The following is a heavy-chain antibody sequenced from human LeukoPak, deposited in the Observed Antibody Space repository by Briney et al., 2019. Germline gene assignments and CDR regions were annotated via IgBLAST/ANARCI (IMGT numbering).Heavy chain of an antibody. CDR2: INPSGGGT. J-gene: IGHJ5*02. D-gene: IGHD2-8*01. CDR3: ARDTNGVSWFDP. CDR1: GYXLTSYY. Sequence: ASEKVSCKTSGYXLTSYYIHWVRQAPGQGREWMGIINPSGGGTSYAQKFQGRVTMTRDTSTSTVYLELSSLRSEDTAVYYCARDTNGVSWFDPWGQGTLVTVSS. V-gene: IGHV1-46*01.